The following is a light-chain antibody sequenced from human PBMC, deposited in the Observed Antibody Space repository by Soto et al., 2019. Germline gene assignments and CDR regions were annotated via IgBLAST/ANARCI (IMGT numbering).Light chain of an antibody. CDR2: KAS. CDR1: QSISSW. Sequence: DIQMTQSPSTLSASVGDRVTITCRASQSISSWLAWYQQKPGKAPKLLIYKASSLESGVPSRLSGSGSGTEFTLTISSMQPEDSATYYCQQYYDFRTFGQGTKVDIK. V-gene: IGKV1-5*03. CDR3: QQYYDFRT. J-gene: IGKJ1*01.